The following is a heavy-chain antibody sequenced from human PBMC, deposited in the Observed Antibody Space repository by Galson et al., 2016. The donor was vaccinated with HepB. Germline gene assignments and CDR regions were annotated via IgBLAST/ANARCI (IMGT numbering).Heavy chain of an antibody. V-gene: IGHV3-23*01. CDR1: GFTFSSYV. J-gene: IGHJ4*02. CDR3: AKKLHVDRVIVGILSSYFDS. Sequence: SLRLSCAASGFTFSSYVMSWVRQAPGKGLEWVPSLSGSGVTTYYRDSVKGRFTISRDNSKNTLYLQLSSLRAEDTAVYYCAKKLHVDRVIVGILSSYFDSWGQGTLVTVSS. D-gene: IGHD3-22*01. CDR2: LSGSGVTT.